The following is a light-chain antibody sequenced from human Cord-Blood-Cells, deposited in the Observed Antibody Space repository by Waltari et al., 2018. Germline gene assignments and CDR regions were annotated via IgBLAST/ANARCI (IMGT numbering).Light chain of an antibody. J-gene: IGKJ4*01. CDR1: QSISSY. V-gene: IGKV1-39*01. Sequence: DIQMTQSPSSLSASVGDRVTITCRASQSISSYLNWYQQKPGKAPKLLIYSASSLQSGVPSRFSGSGSGTDFPLTISSLQPEDFATDYCQQSYSTPLTFGGGTKVEIK. CDR3: QQSYSTPLT. CDR2: SAS.